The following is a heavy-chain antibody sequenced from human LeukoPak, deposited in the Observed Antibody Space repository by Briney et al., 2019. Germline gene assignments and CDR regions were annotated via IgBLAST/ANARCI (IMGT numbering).Heavy chain of an antibody. D-gene: IGHD3-10*02. V-gene: IGHV4-59*01. CDR1: GVSISSYF. J-gene: IGHJ4*02. Sequence: SETLSLTCTLSGVSISSYFWSWIRQPPGKKLEWVGYIYYTGSTNYNPSLKSRVTISVDTSKNQFSLKLNSMTAADTAVYYCARAPRWSGSTSFFDYWGQGTLVTVSS. CDR3: ARAPRWSGSTSFFDY. CDR2: IYYTGST.